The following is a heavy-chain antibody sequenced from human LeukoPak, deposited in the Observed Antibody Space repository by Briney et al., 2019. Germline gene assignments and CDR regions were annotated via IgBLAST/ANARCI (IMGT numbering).Heavy chain of an antibody. CDR3: AREGYCSGGSCYTLDY. D-gene: IGHD2-15*01. CDR2: INTNTGNP. Sequence: ASVKVSCKASGYSFTSYYMHWVRQAPGQGLEWMGWINTNTGNPTYAQGFTGRFVFSLDTSVSTAYLQISSLKAEDTAVYYCAREGYCSGGSCYTLDYWGQGTLVTVSS. CDR1: GYSFTSYY. J-gene: IGHJ4*02. V-gene: IGHV7-4-1*02.